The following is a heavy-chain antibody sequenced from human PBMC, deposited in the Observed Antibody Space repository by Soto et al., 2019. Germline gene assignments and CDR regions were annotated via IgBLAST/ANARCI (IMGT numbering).Heavy chain of an antibody. J-gene: IGHJ4*02. D-gene: IGHD6-13*01. Sequence: EVQLVESGGGLVQPGGSLRLSCAASGFTFSSYSMNWVRQAPGKGLEWVSYISSSSSTIYYADSVKGRFTISRDNAKNSLYLQMNSLRAEDTAVYYCARGRKSRAAAGHPPDYGGQGTLVTVSS. CDR1: GFTFSSYS. V-gene: IGHV3-48*01. CDR2: ISSSSSTI. CDR3: ARGRKSRAAAGHPPDY.